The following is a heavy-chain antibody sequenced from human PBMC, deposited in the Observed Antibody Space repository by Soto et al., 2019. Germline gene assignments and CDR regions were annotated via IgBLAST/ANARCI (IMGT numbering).Heavy chain of an antibody. J-gene: IGHJ4*02. CDR1: GFTFSSFA. CDR2: VSGSGGNT. D-gene: IGHD3-10*01. V-gene: IGHV3-23*01. CDR3: AKGITMVRGGFDY. Sequence: EVHLLESGGGLVQPGGSLRLSCAASGFTFSSFAMSWVRQAPGKGLEWVSVVSGSGGNTYSADSVQGRFTISRDNSKNTLYLQMGSLRAEDTAVYYCAKGITMVRGGFDYWGQGTLVTVSS.